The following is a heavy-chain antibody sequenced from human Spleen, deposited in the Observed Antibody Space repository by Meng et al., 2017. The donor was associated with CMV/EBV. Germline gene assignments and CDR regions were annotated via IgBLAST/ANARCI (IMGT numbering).Heavy chain of an antibody. CDR2: IIPIFGTA. Sequence: SVKVSCKASGGTLSNYGISWVRQAPGQGLEWMGGIIPIFGTANYAQKFQGRVTITTDESTSTAYMELSSLRSEDTAVYYCARVSMLAGTPFDYWGQGTLVTVSS. CDR3: ARVSMLAGTPFDY. V-gene: IGHV1-69*05. J-gene: IGHJ4*02. D-gene: IGHD6-19*01. CDR1: GGTLSNYG.